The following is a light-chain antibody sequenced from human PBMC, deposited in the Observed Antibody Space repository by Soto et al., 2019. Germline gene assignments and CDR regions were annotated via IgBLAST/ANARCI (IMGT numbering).Light chain of an antibody. V-gene: IGLV1-47*01. CDR1: SSNIGSKY. CDR2: RNN. Sequence: QSVLTQPPSASGTPGQRVTISRSGSSSNIGSKYAYWYQQLPGRAPKLLIYRNNQRPSGVPDRFSGSKSGTSASLAISGLRSEDEADYYCAAWDDSLSGVVFGGGTKLTVL. J-gene: IGLJ2*01. CDR3: AAWDDSLSGVV.